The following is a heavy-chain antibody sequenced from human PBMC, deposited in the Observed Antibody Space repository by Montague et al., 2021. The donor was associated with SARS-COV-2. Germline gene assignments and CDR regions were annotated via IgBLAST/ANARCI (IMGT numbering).Heavy chain of an antibody. CDR2: IHHSGKP. CDR3: ARGAGRKVRWGPGSGCEIDTSISFDV. V-gene: IGHV4-34*01. D-gene: IGHD3-3*01. CDR1: GGSFSSYY. J-gene: IGHJ6*02. Sequence: SETLSLTCAVSGGSFSSYYYAWVRQSPTKGLEWIGEIHHSGKPTYKPSLRRRVAISVDTSKNQFSLNLRSVTAADAAVYYCARGAGRKVRWGPGSGCEIDTSISFDVWGQGTPVTISS.